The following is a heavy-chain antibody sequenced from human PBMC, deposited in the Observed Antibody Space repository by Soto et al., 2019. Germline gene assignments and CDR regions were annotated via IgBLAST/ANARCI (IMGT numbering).Heavy chain of an antibody. J-gene: IGHJ4*02. CDR3: ARVELSSGSYFDY. CDR1: GFTFSSYG. Sequence: GGSLRLSCAASGFTFSSYGMHWVRQAPGKGLEWVAVIWYDGSNKYYADSVKGRFTISRDNSKNTLYLQMNRLRAEDTAVYYCARVELSSGSYFDYWGQGTLVTVSS. D-gene: IGHD1-26*01. V-gene: IGHV3-33*01. CDR2: IWYDGSNK.